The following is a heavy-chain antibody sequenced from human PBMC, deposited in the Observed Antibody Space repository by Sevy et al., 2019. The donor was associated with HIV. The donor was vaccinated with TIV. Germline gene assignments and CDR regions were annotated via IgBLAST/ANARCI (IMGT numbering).Heavy chain of an antibody. J-gene: IGHJ5*02. CDR1: GGTFSSYA. Sequence: ASVKVSCKASGGTFSSYAISWVRQAPGQGFEWKGGIIPIFGTANYAQKFQGRVTITADESTSTAYMELSSLRSEDTAVYYCARHIPSQQLAPWCQGTLVTVSS. V-gene: IGHV1-69*13. CDR2: IIPIFGTA. CDR3: ARHIPSQQLAP. D-gene: IGHD6-13*01.